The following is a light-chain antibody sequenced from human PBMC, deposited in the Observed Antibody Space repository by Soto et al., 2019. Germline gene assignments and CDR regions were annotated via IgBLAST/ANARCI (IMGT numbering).Light chain of an antibody. CDR1: QSVSNN. Sequence: EIVMTQSPATLSVSPGERATLSCRASQSVSNNLAWYQQKPGQAPRLLIYSASTRATGIPARFSGSASGTEFTLSISSLQSEDFAVYHCQQYNEWPLTFGGGTKVETK. J-gene: IGKJ4*01. V-gene: IGKV3-15*01. CDR2: SAS. CDR3: QQYNEWPLT.